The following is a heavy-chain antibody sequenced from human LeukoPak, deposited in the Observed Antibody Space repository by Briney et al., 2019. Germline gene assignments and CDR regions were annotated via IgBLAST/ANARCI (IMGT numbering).Heavy chain of an antibody. CDR3: GRKKGGATLWFAP. CDR2: IYYSGST. V-gene: IGHV4-31*03. CDR1: GGSISSGGYY. D-gene: IGHD1-26*01. Sequence: SQTLSLTCTVSGGSISSGGYYWSWIRQHPGKGLEWIGYIYYSGSTYYNPSLKSRVTISVDTSKNQFSLKLSSVTAADTAVYYCGRKKGGATLWFAPGGRGPLVTVSS. J-gene: IGHJ5*02.